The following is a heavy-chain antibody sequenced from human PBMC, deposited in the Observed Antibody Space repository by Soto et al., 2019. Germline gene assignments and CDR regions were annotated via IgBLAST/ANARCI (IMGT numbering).Heavy chain of an antibody. D-gene: IGHD1-26*01. CDR2: ISSDGSSK. V-gene: IGHV3-30*18. CDR3: AKDRGLAESGRWSHYYYGMDV. CDR1: GFTLTNNG. Sequence: QVQLLESGGGVVQPGRSLRLSCVASGFTLTNNGMHWVRQAPGQGLEWVAVISSDGSSKYYGDYVRGRFTISRDNSKNTLFQEMNSLRSEDTSVYYCAKDRGLAESGRWSHYYYGMDVWGQGTTVTVSS. J-gene: IGHJ6*02.